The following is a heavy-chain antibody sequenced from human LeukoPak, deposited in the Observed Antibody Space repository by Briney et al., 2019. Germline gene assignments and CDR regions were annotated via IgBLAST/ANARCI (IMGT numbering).Heavy chain of an antibody. Sequence: GGSLRLSCAASGFTFRSYGMHWVRQAPGKGLEWVAFIRYDGSNKYYADSVKGRFTISRDNSKNTLYLQMNSLRAEDTAVYYCAKDRDYGSGSYCIDYWGQGTLVTVSS. J-gene: IGHJ4*02. D-gene: IGHD3-10*01. CDR1: GFTFRSYG. CDR2: IRYDGSNK. V-gene: IGHV3-30*02. CDR3: AKDRDYGSGSYCIDY.